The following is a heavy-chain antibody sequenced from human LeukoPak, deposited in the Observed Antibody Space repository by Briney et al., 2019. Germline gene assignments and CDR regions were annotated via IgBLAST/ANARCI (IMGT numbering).Heavy chain of an antibody. J-gene: IGHJ4*02. CDR2: ISGSGAST. CDR1: GFTFSRYA. V-gene: IGHV3-23*01. Sequence: GGSLRLSCAASGFTFSRYAMSWVRQAPGEGLAWVSAISGSGASTYYADSVKGRFTISRDNSKNTLYLQMNSLRVEDTAVYYCAKSMSGYSYGTIDYWGQGTLVTVSS. CDR3: AKSMSGYSYGTIDY. D-gene: IGHD5-18*01.